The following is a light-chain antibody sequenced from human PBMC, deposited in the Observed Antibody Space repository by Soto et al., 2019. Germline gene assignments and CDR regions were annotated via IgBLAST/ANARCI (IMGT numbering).Light chain of an antibody. V-gene: IGKV3-20*01. Sequence: EIVLTQSPGTLSLSPGERATLSCRPSQSVSSSYLAWYQQKPGQTPRLLIYGASSRATGIPDRFSGSGSGTDFTLTISRLEPEDFAVYYCQQFGNSPYTFGQGTKLDIK. CDR2: GAS. CDR1: QSVSSSY. CDR3: QQFGNSPYT. J-gene: IGKJ2*01.